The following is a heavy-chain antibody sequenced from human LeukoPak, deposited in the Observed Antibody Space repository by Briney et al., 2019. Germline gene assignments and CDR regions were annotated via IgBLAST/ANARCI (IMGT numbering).Heavy chain of an antibody. CDR3: ARLPYSGSYYVDY. CDR2: IYYSGST. D-gene: IGHD1-26*01. V-gene: IGHV4-39*01. Sequence: SETLSLTCTVSGGSISSSSYFWGWIRQPPGTGLEWIGTIYYSGSTYYNPSLKSRVTVSVDTSKNQFSLKLRSVTAADTAVYFCARLPYSGSYYVDYWGQGALVTVSS. CDR1: GGSISSSSYF. J-gene: IGHJ4*02.